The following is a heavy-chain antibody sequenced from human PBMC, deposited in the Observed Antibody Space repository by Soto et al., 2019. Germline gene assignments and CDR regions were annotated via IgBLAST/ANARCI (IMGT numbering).Heavy chain of an antibody. D-gene: IGHD3-22*01. Sequence: SETLSLTCAVSGYSISTAYYWSWIRQAPGRGLEWIGYIHSSGSIYYNPSLKSRATMSIDTAGNQFSLKVSSVTVADTAVYYCARDLDGLHDDTSGPFPRPGWGQGTLVTVSS. V-gene: IGHV4-30-4*01. CDR3: ARDLDGLHDDTSGPFPRPG. J-gene: IGHJ1*01. CDR2: IHSSGSI. CDR1: GYSISTAYY.